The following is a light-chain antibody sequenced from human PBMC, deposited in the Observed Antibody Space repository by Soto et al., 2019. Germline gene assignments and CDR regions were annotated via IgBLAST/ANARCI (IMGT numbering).Light chain of an antibody. CDR1: QSVSSY. CDR3: QQRSNWPPYT. CDR2: EAS. J-gene: IGKJ2*01. Sequence: EIVLTQSPATLSLSPGERANLSCRASQSVSSYLAWYQRKPGQAPRLLIYEASNRATGIPARFSGSGSGTDFTLTISSLEPEDFAVYDCQQRSNWPPYTFGQGTKLEIK. V-gene: IGKV3-11*01.